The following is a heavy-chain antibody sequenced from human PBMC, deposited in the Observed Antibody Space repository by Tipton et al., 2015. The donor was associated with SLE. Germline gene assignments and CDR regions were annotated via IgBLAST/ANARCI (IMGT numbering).Heavy chain of an antibody. D-gene: IGHD3-3*01. Sequence: SLRLSCAASGFTVSTNYMSWVRQAPGKGLEWVSVIYSGGSTSYADFVRGRFTISRDSLKNTVYLQMNSLRAEDTAVFYCARGGDGDFWSGYYTGWFDPWGQGTLVTVSS. CDR3: ARGGDGDFWSGYYTGWFDP. V-gene: IGHV3-53*01. CDR1: GFTVSTNY. J-gene: IGHJ5*02. CDR2: IYSGGST.